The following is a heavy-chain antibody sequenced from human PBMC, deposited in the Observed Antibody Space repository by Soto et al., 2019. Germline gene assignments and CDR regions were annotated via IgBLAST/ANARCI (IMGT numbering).Heavy chain of an antibody. J-gene: IGHJ4*02. Sequence: GESLKISCQGSGYRFTRYWIGWVRQMPGKGLEWMGIIYPGDSDTRYSPSFQGQVTISADKSISTAYLQWRSLKASDTAMYYCARHESVYGSGSSYEDSWGQGTLVTVSS. CDR2: IYPGDSDT. CDR1: GYRFTRYW. V-gene: IGHV5-51*01. D-gene: IGHD3-10*01. CDR3: ARHESVYGSGSSYEDS.